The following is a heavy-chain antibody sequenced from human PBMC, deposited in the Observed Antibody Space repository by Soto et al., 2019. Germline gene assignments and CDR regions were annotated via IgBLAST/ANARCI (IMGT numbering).Heavy chain of an antibody. Sequence: GGSLRLSCGASGFIFRNYGMHWIRQAPGKGLEWLAIIWFDGSNKWYADSVKGRFIISRDDAKNSVYLQMNSLRAEDTAVYYCARPLGWRDGFDIWGQGTMVT. CDR3: ARPLGWRDGFDI. V-gene: IGHV3-33*01. J-gene: IGHJ3*02. CDR1: GFIFRNYG. CDR2: IWFDGSNK. D-gene: IGHD6-19*01.